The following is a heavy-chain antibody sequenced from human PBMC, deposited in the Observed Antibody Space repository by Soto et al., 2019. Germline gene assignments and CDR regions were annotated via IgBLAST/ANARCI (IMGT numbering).Heavy chain of an antibody. CDR1: GVTLDW. CDR3: ATELWSSFGS. V-gene: IGHV3-7*01. J-gene: IGHJ4*02. Sequence: EVQLVESGGGLVQPGGSLRLSWVASGVTLDWLGWVRQPPGKGPEWLVTINREGGETHYVDSVRGRFTVSRDNAKNALFLQMNSLRVGDTAVYYCATELWSSFGSWGQGTLVTVSS. CDR2: INREGGET. D-gene: IGHD5-18*01.